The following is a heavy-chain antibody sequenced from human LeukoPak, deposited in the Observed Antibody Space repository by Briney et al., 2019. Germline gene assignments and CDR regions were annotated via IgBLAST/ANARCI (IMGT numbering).Heavy chain of an antibody. D-gene: IGHD5-24*01. CDR3: ARVGRDGYNFGYFQH. CDR2: ISPSGGST. V-gene: IGHV1-46*01. Sequence: GASVKVSCKASGYTFTSYYMHWVRQAPGQGLEWMGIISPSGGSTSYAQKFQGRVTMTRDTSTSTVYMELSSLRSEDTAVYYCARVGRDGYNFGYFQHWGQGTLVTVSS. CDR1: GYTFTSYY. J-gene: IGHJ1*01.